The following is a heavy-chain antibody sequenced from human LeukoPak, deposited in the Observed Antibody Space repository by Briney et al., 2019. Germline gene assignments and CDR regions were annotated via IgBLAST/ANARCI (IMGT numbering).Heavy chain of an antibody. J-gene: IGHJ4*02. D-gene: IGHD3-16*01. CDR3: ARKHWGNDY. Sequence: SETLSLTCTASGGSISSSPYYWGWIRQPPGKGLEWIGSIYYSGTTHYNPSLESRVTISVDTSKNQFSLKLASVTAADTAVYYCARKHWGNDYWGQGTLVTVSS. CDR2: IYYSGTT. CDR1: GGSISSSPYY. V-gene: IGHV4-39*07.